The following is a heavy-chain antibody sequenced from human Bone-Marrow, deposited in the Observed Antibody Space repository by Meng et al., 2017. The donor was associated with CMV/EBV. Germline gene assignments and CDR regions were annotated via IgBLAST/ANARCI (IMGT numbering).Heavy chain of an antibody. Sequence: GGSLRLSCAASGFTFSSYRMNWVRQAPGKGLEWVSCISGSGSYKYYADSVKGRFIISRDNAKNSMYLQMNSLRAEDTAVYYCARAPSGDFWGGWDPFFDYWGQGTLVTVSS. CDR1: GFTFSSYR. V-gene: IGHV3-21*01. CDR3: ARAPSGDFWGGWDPFFDY. J-gene: IGHJ4*02. CDR2: ISGSGSYK. D-gene: IGHD3-3*01.